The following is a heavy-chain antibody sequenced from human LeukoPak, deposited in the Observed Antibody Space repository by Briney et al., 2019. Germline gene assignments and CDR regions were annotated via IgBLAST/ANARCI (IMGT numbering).Heavy chain of an antibody. J-gene: IGHJ4*02. V-gene: IGHV3-15*01. CDR3: FAAYCSSGACYDYFDS. Sequence: PGGSLRLSCAASGFPFSFAWMSWVRQAPGKGLEWVGRIKGNADGGTIDYAAPVKGRFTISKDDSKNTLFLQMNSLIAEDTALYYSFAAYCSSGACYDYFDSWGQGALVTVSS. D-gene: IGHD2-2*01. CDR2: IKGNADGGTI. CDR1: GFPFSFAW.